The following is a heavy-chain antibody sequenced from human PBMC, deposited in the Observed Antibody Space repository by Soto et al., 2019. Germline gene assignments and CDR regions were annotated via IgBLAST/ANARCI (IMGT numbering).Heavy chain of an antibody. Sequence: PSETLSLTCSDSGGSISNHNWGWIRLPPGKGLEWIGYIRDDGSTSYNPSLSSRVTMSLDTSKKEFSLKLTSVTAADTAVYYCARGGLLGTCGSNTCHNSFDHWGQGDLVTVSS. CDR1: GGSISNHN. D-gene: IGHD2-2*01. V-gene: IGHV4-59*08. CDR2: IRDDGST. J-gene: IGHJ4*02. CDR3: ARGGLLGTCGSNTCHNSFDH.